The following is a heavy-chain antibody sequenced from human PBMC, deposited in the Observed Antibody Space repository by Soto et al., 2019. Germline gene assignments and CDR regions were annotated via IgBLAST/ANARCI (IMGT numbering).Heavy chain of an antibody. CDR1: GFILSDCA. CDR3: TSTYGDYTALY. D-gene: IGHD4-17*01. Sequence: PGVSLRLSCPTSGFILSDCAMNWVRQAPGKGLEWVSGISSSSGVIDYADSVKGRFTVSRDNARNSLYLQMNSLRAEDTAFYYCTSTYGDYTALYWGQGALVTVSS. V-gene: IGHV3-48*01. CDR2: ISSSSGVI. J-gene: IGHJ4*02.